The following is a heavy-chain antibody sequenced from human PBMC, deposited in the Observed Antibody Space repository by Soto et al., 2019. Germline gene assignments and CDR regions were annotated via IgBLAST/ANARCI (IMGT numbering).Heavy chain of an antibody. CDR2: INAGNGNT. CDR3: ARARITMVRGNYYYYMDV. Sequence: QVQLVQSGAEVKKPGASVKVSCKASGYTFTSYAMHWVRQAPGQRLEWMGWINAGNGNTKYSQKFQGRVTITRDTSASTAYMELSSLRSDDTAVYYCARARITMVRGNYYYYMDVWGKGTTVTVSS. V-gene: IGHV1-3*01. J-gene: IGHJ6*03. D-gene: IGHD3-10*01. CDR1: GYTFTSYA.